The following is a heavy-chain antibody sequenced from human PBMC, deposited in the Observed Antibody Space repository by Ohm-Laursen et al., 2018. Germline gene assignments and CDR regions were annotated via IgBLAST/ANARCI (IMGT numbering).Heavy chain of an antibody. J-gene: IGHJ4*02. V-gene: IGHV3-48*02. Sequence: GSLRLSCAASGFTFSNAWMSWVRQAPGKGLEWLSYINAYKNDLFYADSVKGRFTISRDNAENLLYLQMDRLRDDDTAVYYCARDRDWAIDYWGQGTLVTVSS. CDR1: GFTFSNAW. CDR3: ARDRDWAIDY. D-gene: IGHD3/OR15-3a*01. CDR2: INAYKNDL.